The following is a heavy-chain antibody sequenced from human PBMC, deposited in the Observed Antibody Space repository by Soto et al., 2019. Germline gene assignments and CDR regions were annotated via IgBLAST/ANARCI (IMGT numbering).Heavy chain of an antibody. V-gene: IGHV3-15*01. D-gene: IGHD3-16*02. Sequence: GGSLRLSCAASGFTFSNAWMSWVRQAPGKGLEWVGRIKSKTDGGTTDYAAPVKGRFTISRDDSKNTLYLQMNSLKTEDTAVYYCTTDYDYIWGSYPLDYWGQGTLVTVSS. J-gene: IGHJ4*02. CDR1: GFTFSNAW. CDR3: TTDYDYIWGSYPLDY. CDR2: IKSKTDGGTT.